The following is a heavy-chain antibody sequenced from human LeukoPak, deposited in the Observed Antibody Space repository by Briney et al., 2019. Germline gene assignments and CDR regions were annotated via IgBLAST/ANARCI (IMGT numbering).Heavy chain of an antibody. D-gene: IGHD3-22*01. CDR1: GGSISSYY. CDR3: ARDYYDSSGYYYVVSVSRYFDL. Sequence: SETLSLTCTVSGGSISSYYWSWIRQPPGKGLEWIGCIYYSGSTYYNPSLKSRVTISVDTSKNQFSLKLSSVTAADTAVYYCARDYYDSSGYYYVVSVSRYFDLWGRGTLVTVSS. V-gene: IGHV4-59*12. CDR2: IYYSGST. J-gene: IGHJ2*01.